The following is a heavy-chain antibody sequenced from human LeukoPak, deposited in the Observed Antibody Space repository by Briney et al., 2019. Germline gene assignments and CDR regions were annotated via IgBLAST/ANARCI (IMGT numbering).Heavy chain of an antibody. Sequence: SETLSLTCTVSGDSISSSGYFWGWIRQPPGKGLEWIGSIYYSGSTYYKPSLKSRVTISVDTSKNQFSLKLSSVTAADTAVYYCARGVTTVTTVAFDIWGQGTMVTVSS. J-gene: IGHJ3*02. CDR3: ARGVTTVTTVAFDI. D-gene: IGHD4-17*01. CDR2: IYYSGST. CDR1: GDSISSSGYF. V-gene: IGHV4-39*07.